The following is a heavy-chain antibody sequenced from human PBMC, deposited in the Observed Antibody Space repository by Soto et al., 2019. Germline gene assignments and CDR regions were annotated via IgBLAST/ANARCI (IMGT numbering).Heavy chain of an antibody. D-gene: IGHD2-15*01. CDR2: IYYSGST. CDR1: GGSISSYY. CDR3: ARVGYCSGGSCTSFDY. Sequence: ASETLSLTCTVSGGSISSYYWSWIRQPPGKGLEWIGYIYYSGSTNYNPSLKSRVTISVDTSKNQFSLKLSSVTAADTAVFYCARVGYCSGGSCTSFDYWGQGTLVTVSS. J-gene: IGHJ4*02. V-gene: IGHV4-59*08.